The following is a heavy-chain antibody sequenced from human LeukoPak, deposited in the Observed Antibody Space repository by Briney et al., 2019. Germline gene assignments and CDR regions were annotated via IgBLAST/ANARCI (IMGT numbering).Heavy chain of an antibody. CDR3: ARERGQRAAAGPEGPVDWFDP. Sequence: SETLSLTCTLSGPSISSYYCSWIRPPAGKGLEWIGRIYTSGSTTSHPSFKSRVPMSVHTPKHQFSLKLSSVTAADTAVYYCARERGQRAAAGPEGPVDWFDPWGQGTLVTVSS. CDR2: IYTSGST. D-gene: IGHD6-13*01. V-gene: IGHV4-4*07. CDR1: GPSISSYY. J-gene: IGHJ5*02.